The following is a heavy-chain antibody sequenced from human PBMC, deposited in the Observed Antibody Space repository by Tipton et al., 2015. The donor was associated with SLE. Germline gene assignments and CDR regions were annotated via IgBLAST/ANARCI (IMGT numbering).Heavy chain of an antibody. J-gene: IGHJ4*02. CDR2: FYYTGST. CDR1: GVSFSTDSYF. V-gene: IGHV4-39*07. D-gene: IGHD2-21*01. CDR3: ARFYCGGDCYPLDD. Sequence: TLSLTCTVSGVSFSTDSYFWGWIRQPPGKGLEWIGSFYYTGSTFYNPSLKSRVTISVDTSKKQFSLRLGFMTAADTAVYYRARFYCGGDCYPLDDWGQGILVIVSS.